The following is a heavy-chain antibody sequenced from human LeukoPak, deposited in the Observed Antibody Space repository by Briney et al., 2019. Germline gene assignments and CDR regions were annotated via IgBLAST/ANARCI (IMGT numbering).Heavy chain of an antibody. CDR1: GYGFTSYW. CDR3: ARPWYSSGWYVGSFNNWFDP. Sequence: GESLKISCKGSGYGFTSYWISWVRQMPGKGLEWMGIIYPGDSDTRYSPSFQGQVTISADKSISTAYLQWSNLKASDTAMYYCARPWYSSGWYVGSFNNWFDPWGQGTLVTVSS. V-gene: IGHV5-51*01. J-gene: IGHJ5*02. D-gene: IGHD6-19*01. CDR2: IYPGDSDT.